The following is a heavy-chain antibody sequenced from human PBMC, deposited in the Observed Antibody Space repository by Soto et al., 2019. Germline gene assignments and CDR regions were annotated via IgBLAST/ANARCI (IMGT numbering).Heavy chain of an antibody. CDR3: AGAVAAADGVGGMDV. J-gene: IGHJ6*02. CDR1: GYTFTSYA. Sequence: ASVKVSCKASGYTFTSYAMHWVRQAPGQRLEWMGWINAGNGNTKYSQKFQGRVTITRDTSASTAYMELSSLRSEDTAVYYCAGAVAAADGVGGMDVWGQGTTVTVSS. CDR2: INAGNGNT. V-gene: IGHV1-3*01. D-gene: IGHD6-13*01.